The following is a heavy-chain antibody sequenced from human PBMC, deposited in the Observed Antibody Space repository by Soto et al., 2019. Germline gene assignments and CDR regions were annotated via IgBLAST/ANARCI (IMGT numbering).Heavy chain of an antibody. CDR1: GGTFSSYA. J-gene: IGHJ6*02. D-gene: IGHD1-1*01. CDR2: IIPIFSTA. CDR3: ARDWNDVLGMDV. V-gene: IGHV1-69*01. Sequence: QVQLVQSGAEVKKPGYSVKVSCKASGGTFSSYAISWVRQAPGQGLEWMGGIIPIFSTANYAQKFQGRVTITADESTSTAYMELSSLRSEDTAVYYCARDWNDVLGMDVWGQGTTVTVSS.